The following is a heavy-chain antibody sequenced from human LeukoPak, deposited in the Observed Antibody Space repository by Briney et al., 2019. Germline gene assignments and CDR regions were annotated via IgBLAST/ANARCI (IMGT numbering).Heavy chain of an antibody. CDR2: IRFDGSNN. CDR1: GFTFNSYG. CDR3: AKDRLYYYDSSGYGDFDY. D-gene: IGHD3-22*01. J-gene: IGHJ4*02. V-gene: IGHV3-30*02. Sequence: GGSLRLSCAASGFTFNSYGIHWVRQAPGKGLEWVAFIRFDGSNNYYADSVKGRFTISRDNSKNTLYLQMNSLRAEDTAVYYCAKDRLYYYDSSGYGDFDYWGQGTLVTVSS.